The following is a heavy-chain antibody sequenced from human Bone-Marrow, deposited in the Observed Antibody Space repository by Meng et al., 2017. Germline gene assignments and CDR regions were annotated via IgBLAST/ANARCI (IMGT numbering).Heavy chain of an antibody. D-gene: IGHD5-18*01. Sequence: GESLKISCAASGFTFSSHSMNWVRQAPGKGLEWDSSISSSSSYIYYADSVKGRFTISRDNAKNSLYLQMNSLRAEDTAVYYCARDGCGRGYNDYYYGMDVWGQGTTVTVSS. V-gene: IGHV3-21*01. J-gene: IGHJ6*02. CDR2: ISSSSSYI. CDR1: GFTFSSHS. CDR3: ARDGCGRGYNDYYYGMDV.